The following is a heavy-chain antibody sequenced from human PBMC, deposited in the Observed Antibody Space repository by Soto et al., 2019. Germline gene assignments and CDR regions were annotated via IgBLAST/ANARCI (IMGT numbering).Heavy chain of an antibody. D-gene: IGHD6-13*01. CDR2: IIPILGIA. CDR1: GGTFSSYT. Sequence: QVQLVQSGAEVKKPGSSVKVSCKASGGTFSSYTISWVRQAPGQGLEWMGRIIPILGIANYAQKFQGRVTITADKSTSTAYMELSSLRSEDTAVYYCVLAAAGHRQDQHWGQGTLVTVSS. J-gene: IGHJ1*01. V-gene: IGHV1-69*02. CDR3: VLAAAGHRQDQH.